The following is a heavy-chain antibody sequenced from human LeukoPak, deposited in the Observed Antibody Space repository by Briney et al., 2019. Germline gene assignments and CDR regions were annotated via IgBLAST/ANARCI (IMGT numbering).Heavy chain of an antibody. V-gene: IGHV1-2*02. Sequence: GASVKVSCKASGYTFTGYYMHWVRQAPGQGLEWMGWINPNSGGTNYAQKFQGRVTMTRDTSISTAYIELSRLRSDDTAVYYCARDLLRGYYGSGSYLGYYMDVWGKGTTVTVSS. CDR1: GYTFTGYY. J-gene: IGHJ6*03. CDR2: INPNSGGT. CDR3: ARDLLRGYYGSGSYLGYYMDV. D-gene: IGHD3-10*01.